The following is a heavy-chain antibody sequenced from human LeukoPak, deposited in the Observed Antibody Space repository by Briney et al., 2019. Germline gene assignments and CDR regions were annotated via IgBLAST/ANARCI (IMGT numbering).Heavy chain of an antibody. D-gene: IGHD3-10*01. CDR3: ASGRSWFGGSY. CDR1: GGSISSSSYY. CDR2: IYYSGST. J-gene: IGHJ4*02. Sequence: SETLSLTCTVSGGSISSSSYYWGWIRQPPGKGLEWIGSIYYSGSTYYNPSLKSRVTISVDTSKNQFSLKLSSVTAADTAVYYCASGRSWFGGSYWGQGTLVTVSS. V-gene: IGHV4-39*07.